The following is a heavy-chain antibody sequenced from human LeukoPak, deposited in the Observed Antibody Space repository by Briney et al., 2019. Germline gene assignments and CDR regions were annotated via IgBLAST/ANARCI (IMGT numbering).Heavy chain of an antibody. CDR2: IYYSGST. J-gene: IGHJ4*02. CDR3: AGAEPRGIIWYPY. Sequence: SETLSLTCTVSGGSISGYYWNWIRQTPGKGLEWIGYIYYSGSTKYNPSLKSRVTISVDTAKNQFSLKLSSVTAADTAVYYCAGAEPRGIIWYPYWGQGTLVTVSS. D-gene: IGHD6-13*01. CDR1: GGSISGYY. V-gene: IGHV4-59*12.